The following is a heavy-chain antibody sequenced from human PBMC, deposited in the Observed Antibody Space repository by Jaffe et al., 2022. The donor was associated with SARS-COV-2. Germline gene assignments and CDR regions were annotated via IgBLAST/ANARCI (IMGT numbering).Heavy chain of an antibody. V-gene: IGHV3-23*04. CDR2: ISGSGGST. Sequence: EVQLVESGGGLVQPGGSLRLSCAASGFTFSSYAMSWVRQAPGKGLEWVSAISGSGGSTYYADSVKGRFTISRDNSKNTLYLQMNSLRAEDTAVYYCAKGQYCSGGSCYSGWFDPWGQGTLVTVSS. CDR3: AKGQYCSGGSCYSGWFDP. CDR1: GFTFSSYA. D-gene: IGHD2-15*01. J-gene: IGHJ5*02.